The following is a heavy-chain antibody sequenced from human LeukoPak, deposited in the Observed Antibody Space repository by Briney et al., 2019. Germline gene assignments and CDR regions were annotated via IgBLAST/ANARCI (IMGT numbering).Heavy chain of an antibody. D-gene: IGHD3-22*01. Sequence: GGSLRLSCAASGFTFSSYGMHWVRQAPGKGLEWVAVIWYDGSNKYYADSVKGRFTISRDNSKNTLYLQMNSLRAEDTAVYYCATYSSLNRREFQYWGQGTLLTVSS. V-gene: IGHV3-33*01. CDR1: GFTFSSYG. CDR2: IWYDGSNK. J-gene: IGHJ1*01. CDR3: ATYSSLNRREFQY.